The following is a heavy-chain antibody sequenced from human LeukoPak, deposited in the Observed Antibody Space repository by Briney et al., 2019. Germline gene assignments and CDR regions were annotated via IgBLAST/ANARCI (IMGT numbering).Heavy chain of an antibody. J-gene: IGHJ4*02. V-gene: IGHV1-18*01. Sequence: ASVKVSCKGSGYTFTSYGISWVRQAPGQGLEWMGWISAYNGNTNYAQKLQGRVTMTTDTSTSTAYMELRSLRSDDTAVYYCARALRNGWYWDFDYWGQGTLVTVSS. CDR2: ISAYNGNT. D-gene: IGHD6-19*01. CDR3: ARALRNGWYWDFDY. CDR1: GYTFTSYG.